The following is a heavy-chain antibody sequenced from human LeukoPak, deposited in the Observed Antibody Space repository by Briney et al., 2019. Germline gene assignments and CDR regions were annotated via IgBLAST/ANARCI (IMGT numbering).Heavy chain of an antibody. Sequence: ASVKVSCKASGYTFTGYYMHWARQAPGQGLEWMGWINPNSGGTNYAQKFQGRVTMTRDTSISTAYMELSRLRSDDTAVYYCARAASTYSSGYPPNYWGQGTLVTVSS. CDR2: INPNSGGT. CDR3: ARAASTYSSGYPPNY. V-gene: IGHV1-2*02. J-gene: IGHJ4*02. D-gene: IGHD6-19*01. CDR1: GYTFTGYY.